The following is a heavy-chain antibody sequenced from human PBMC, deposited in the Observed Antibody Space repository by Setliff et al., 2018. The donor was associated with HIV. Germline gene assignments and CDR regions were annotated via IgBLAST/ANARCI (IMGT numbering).Heavy chain of an antibody. CDR1: GYSISSGYF. D-gene: IGHD6-6*01. V-gene: IGHV4-38-2*01. CDR2: IYHSGST. J-gene: IGHJ4*02. Sequence: SETLSLTCAVSGYSISSGYFWAWIRQPPGKGLEWIGSIYHSGSTYSNPSLKSRVTMSVDTSKNQFSLKLISVTAADTAVYYCARREYSSSSPPFDYWGQGTLVTVSS. CDR3: ARREYSSSSPPFDY.